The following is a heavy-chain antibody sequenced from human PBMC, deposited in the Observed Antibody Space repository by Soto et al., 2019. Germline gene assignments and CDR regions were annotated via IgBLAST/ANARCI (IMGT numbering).Heavy chain of an antibody. CDR2: IYYSGST. J-gene: IGHJ6*03. V-gene: IGHV4-59*01. Sequence: SETLSLTSTVSGGSISSYYWSWIRQPPGKGLEWIGYIYYSGSTNYNPSLKSRVTISVDTSKNQFSLKLSSVTAADTAVYYCARADYGSGMEDYYYYMGVWGKGTTVTVSS. CDR1: GGSISSYY. CDR3: ARADYGSGMEDYYYYMGV. D-gene: IGHD3-10*01.